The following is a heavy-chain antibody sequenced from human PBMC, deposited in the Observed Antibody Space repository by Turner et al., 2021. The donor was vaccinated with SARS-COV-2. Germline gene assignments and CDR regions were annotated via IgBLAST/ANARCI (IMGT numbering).Heavy chain of an antibody. D-gene: IGHD1-26*01. CDR1: GGSISSSSYY. Sequence: QLQLQESGAGLVKPWETLSHTCTVSGGSISSSSYYWGWIRQPPGKGLEWIGSIYYSGSTYYNPSLKSRVTISVDTSKNQFSLKLSAVTAADTAVYYCAGEVVVLTTTHYGMDVWGQGTTVTVSS. V-gene: IGHV4-39*01. J-gene: IGHJ6*02. CDR2: IYYSGST. CDR3: AGEVVVLTTTHYGMDV.